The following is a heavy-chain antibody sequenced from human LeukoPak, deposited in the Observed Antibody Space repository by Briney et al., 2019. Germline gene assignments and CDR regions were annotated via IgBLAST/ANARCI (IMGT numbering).Heavy chain of an antibody. Sequence: GGSLRLSCAASGFTFSGSAMHWVRQASGKGLEWVGRIRSKANSYATAYAASVKGRFTISRDDSKNTAYLQMNSLKTEDTVVYYCTRLNSYSSGYSYWGQGTLVTVSS. J-gene: IGHJ4*02. CDR3: TRLNSYSSGYSY. CDR2: IRSKANSYAT. CDR1: GFTFSGSA. D-gene: IGHD3-22*01. V-gene: IGHV3-73*01.